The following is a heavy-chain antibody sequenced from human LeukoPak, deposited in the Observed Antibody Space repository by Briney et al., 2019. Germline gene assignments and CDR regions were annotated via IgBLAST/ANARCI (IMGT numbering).Heavy chain of an antibody. Sequence: GGSLRLSCAASGFDFGAYEMNWVRQAPGKGPEWVAYFAGSDTTKYYADSVRGRFTISRDNAKKSLYLQMNSLRAEDTALYYCTSLGYHLDSWGQGTLVTVSS. V-gene: IGHV3-48*03. J-gene: IGHJ4*02. D-gene: IGHD3-22*01. CDR3: TSLGYHLDS. CDR1: GFDFGAYE. CDR2: FAGSDTTK.